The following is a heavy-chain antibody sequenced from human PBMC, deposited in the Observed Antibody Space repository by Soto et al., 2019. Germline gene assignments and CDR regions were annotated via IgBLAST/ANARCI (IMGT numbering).Heavy chain of an antibody. D-gene: IGHD2-21*02. CDR1: GGSITPYY. CDR2: IYFAGTT. Sequence: QVQLQESGPGLVKPSETLSLTCNVSGGSITPYYWSWVRQPPGKGLEWIGYIYFAGTTTYNPSLMSLVTMSVDTSENQFSLKLTSVTAADTAVYYCARLGGYFQALDSWGQGTLVTVST. CDR3: ARLGGYFQALDS. V-gene: IGHV4-59*08. J-gene: IGHJ4*02.